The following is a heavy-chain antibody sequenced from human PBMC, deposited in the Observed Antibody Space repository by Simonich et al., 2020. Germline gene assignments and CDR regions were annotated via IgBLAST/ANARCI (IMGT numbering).Heavy chain of an antibody. CDR2: INPNSGGT. Sequence: QVQLVQSGAEVKKPGASVKVSCKASGYTFTGYYMHWVRQAPGQGLEWIGWINPNSGGTNYAQKFQGRVTMTRDTSISTAYMELSRLRSDDTAVYYCARVPPTSGSYYYYYYYMDVWGKGTTVTVSS. V-gene: IGHV1-2*02. CDR3: ARVPPTSGSYYYYYYYMDV. J-gene: IGHJ6*03. D-gene: IGHD1-26*01. CDR1: GYTFTGYY.